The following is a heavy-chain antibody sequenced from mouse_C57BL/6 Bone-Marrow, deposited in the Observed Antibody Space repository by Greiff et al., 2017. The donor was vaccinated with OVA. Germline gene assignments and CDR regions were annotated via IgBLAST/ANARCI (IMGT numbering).Heavy chain of an antibody. Sequence: QVQLQQSGAELVKPGASVKISCKASGYAFSSYWMNWVKQRPGKGLEWIGQIYPGDGDTNYNGKFKGKATLTADKSSSTAYMQLSSLTSEDSAVYFCARLLITTVVAPYAMDYWGQGTSVTVSS. CDR2: IYPGDGDT. CDR1: GYAFSSYW. CDR3: ARLLITTVVAPYAMDY. D-gene: IGHD1-1*01. V-gene: IGHV1-80*01. J-gene: IGHJ4*01.